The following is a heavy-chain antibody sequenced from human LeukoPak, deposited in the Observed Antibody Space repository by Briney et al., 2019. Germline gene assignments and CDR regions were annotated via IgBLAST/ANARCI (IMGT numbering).Heavy chain of an antibody. D-gene: IGHD3-10*01. CDR2: VNPNSGVT. V-gene: IGHV1-2*02. CDR1: GYTFIGYY. Sequence: ASVKVSCKASGYTFIGYYIHWVRQAPGQGLEWMGSVNPNSGVTDYAQKFQGRVTMTRDTSISTAYMELSRLRSDDTAVYYCARSITMVRGVTPGVGYWGQGTLATVSS. J-gene: IGHJ4*02. CDR3: ARSITMVRGVTPGVGY.